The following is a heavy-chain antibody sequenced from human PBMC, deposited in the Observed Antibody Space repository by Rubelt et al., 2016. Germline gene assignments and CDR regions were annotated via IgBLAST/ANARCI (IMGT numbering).Heavy chain of an antibody. CDR3: TRVALESRTYYFDA. CDR2: LRSKAYGGTT. J-gene: IGHJ4*02. D-gene: IGHD3-22*01. Sequence: GLEWVSFLRSKAYGGTTENAASVKGRFTVSRDDSKNIAYLQISSLKTEDTAVYYCTRVALESRTYYFDAWGQGTLVTVSS. V-gene: IGHV3-49*02.